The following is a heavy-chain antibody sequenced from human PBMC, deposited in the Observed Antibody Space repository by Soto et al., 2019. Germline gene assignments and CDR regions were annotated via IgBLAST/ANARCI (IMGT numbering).Heavy chain of an antibody. CDR3: ARDYYGSGSYYNLIKAGYYYYMDV. V-gene: IGHV4-39*01. CDR2: IYYSGST. J-gene: IGHJ6*03. D-gene: IGHD3-10*01. CDR1: GGSISSSSDY. Sequence: TSETLSLSCTVAGGSISSSSDYWGWIRQPPGKGLEWIGSIYYSGSTYYNPSLKSRVTISVDTSKNRFSLKLSSVTAADTAVYYCARDYYGSGSYYNLIKAGYYYYMDVWGKGTTVTVSS.